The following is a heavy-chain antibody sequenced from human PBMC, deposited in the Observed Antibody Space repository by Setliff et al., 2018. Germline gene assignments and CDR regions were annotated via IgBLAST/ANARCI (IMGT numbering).Heavy chain of an antibody. CDR3: ARAGLAAAGRKGVFDH. Sequence: ASVKVSCKASGYMFKSHGINWVRQAPGQGPEWMGWISPYNGHTNSAQKLQDRVTLTTDTSTTTTYLELRSLRPDDTAVYYCARAGLAAAGRKGVFDHWGQGTLVTVSS. D-gene: IGHD6-25*01. J-gene: IGHJ4*02. V-gene: IGHV1-18*04. CDR2: ISPYNGHT. CDR1: GYMFKSHG.